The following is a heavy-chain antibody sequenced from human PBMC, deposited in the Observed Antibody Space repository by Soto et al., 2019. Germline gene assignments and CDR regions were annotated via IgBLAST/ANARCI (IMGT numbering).Heavy chain of an antibody. Sequence: GASVKVSCKASGYTFTSYTISWVRQAPGQGLEWMGRIIPILGIANYAQKFQGRVTITADKSTSTAYMELSSLRSEDTAVCYCARDGRQWLRGAFDIWGQGTMVTVSS. D-gene: IGHD5-12*01. V-gene: IGHV1-69*04. CDR2: IIPILGIA. CDR3: ARDGRQWLRGAFDI. J-gene: IGHJ3*02. CDR1: GYTFTSYT.